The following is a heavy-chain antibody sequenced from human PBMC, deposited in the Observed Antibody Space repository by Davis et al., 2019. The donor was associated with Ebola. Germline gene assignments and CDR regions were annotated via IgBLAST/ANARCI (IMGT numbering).Heavy chain of an antibody. CDR1: GGSFSGYY. Sequence: SETLSLTCAVYGGSFSGYYWSWIRQLPGKGLEWIGEINHSGSTNYNPSLKSRVTISVDTSKNQFSLKLSSVTAADTAVYYCARGRGWLRCIDPWGQGTLVTVSS. CDR3: ARGRGWLRCIDP. D-gene: IGHD5-12*01. CDR2: INHSGST. J-gene: IGHJ5*02. V-gene: IGHV4-34*01.